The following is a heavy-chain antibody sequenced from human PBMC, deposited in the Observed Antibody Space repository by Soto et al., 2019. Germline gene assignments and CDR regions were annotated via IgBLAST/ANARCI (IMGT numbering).Heavy chain of an antibody. Sequence: PSETLSLTCTVSGGSISSYYWSWIRQPPGKVLEWIGYIYYSGSTNYNPSLKSRVTISVDTSKNQFSLKLSSVTAADTAVYYCARAHSNYYYYYYMDVWGKGTTVTVSS. CDR1: GGSISSYY. J-gene: IGHJ6*03. CDR3: ARAHSNYYYYYYMDV. V-gene: IGHV4-59*01. D-gene: IGHD4-4*01. CDR2: IYYSGST.